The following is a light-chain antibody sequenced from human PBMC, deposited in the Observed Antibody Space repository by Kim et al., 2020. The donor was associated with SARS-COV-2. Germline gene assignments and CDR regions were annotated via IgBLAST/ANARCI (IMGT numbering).Light chain of an antibody. J-gene: IGKJ2*01. V-gene: IGKV3-20*01. CDR1: QSVSSSY. CDR3: QQYGSSLPYT. Sequence: EIVLTQSPGTLSVSPGERVTLSCRASQSVSSSYLAWYQQKPGQAPRLLIYGVSGRATGIPDRFSGSGSGTDFTLTINRLEPEDFAVYYCQQYGSSLPYTFGQGTKVDIK. CDR2: GVS.